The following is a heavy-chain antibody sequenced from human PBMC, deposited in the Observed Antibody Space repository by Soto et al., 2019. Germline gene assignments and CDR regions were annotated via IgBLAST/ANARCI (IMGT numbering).Heavy chain of an antibody. J-gene: IGHJ5*01. CDR2: VYYSGST. V-gene: IGHV4-39*01. CDR3: ARSIVVPGTVFDS. D-gene: IGHD6-19*01. CDR1: GGSITSGSYY. Sequence: SETLSLTCTVSGGSITSGSYYWAWFRQPPGKGLEWIGSVYYSGSTFYNPSLKSRATISADTSKNQFSLRLTSVTAADTAVYYCARSIVVPGTVFDSWGQGALVTVSS.